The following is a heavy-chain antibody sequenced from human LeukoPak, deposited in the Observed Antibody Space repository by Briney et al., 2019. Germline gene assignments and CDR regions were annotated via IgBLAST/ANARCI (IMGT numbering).Heavy chain of an antibody. V-gene: IGHV4-4*07. D-gene: IGHD2-2*01. CDR3: ARGYCSSTSCYWAPFDY. J-gene: IGHJ4*02. CDR2: IYTSGST. CDR1: GGSISSYY. Sequence: SETLSLTCTVSGGSISSYYWSWIRQPAGKGLEWIGRIYTSGSTNYNPSLKSRVTMSVDTSKNQFSLKLSSVTAADTAVYYCARGYCSSTSCYWAPFDYWGQGTLVTVSS.